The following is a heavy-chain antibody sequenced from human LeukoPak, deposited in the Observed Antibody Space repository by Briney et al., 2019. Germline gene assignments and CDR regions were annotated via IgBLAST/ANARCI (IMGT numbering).Heavy chain of an antibody. CDR3: ARLNSGSYGNYFDY. CDR1: GASISSGSNY. V-gene: IGHV4-39*01. J-gene: IGHJ4*02. CDR2: INYSGTT. D-gene: IGHD1-26*01. Sequence: PSETLSLTCSVSGASISSGSNYWGWIRQPPGKTLEWIGSINYSGTTYYTSSLKSRVTMSVDTSKSQFSLKLTSVTAADTAVYYCARLNSGSYGNYFDYWGQGTLVTVSS.